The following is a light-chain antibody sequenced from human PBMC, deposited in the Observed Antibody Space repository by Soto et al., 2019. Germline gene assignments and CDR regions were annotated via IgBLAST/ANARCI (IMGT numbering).Light chain of an antibody. CDR2: EDN. V-gene: IGLV2-23*01. CDR3: CSYAGSNTYV. CDR1: SSDVGSYNL. J-gene: IGLJ1*01. Sequence: QSALTQPASVSGSPGQSITISCTETSSDVGSYNLVSWYQHHPGKAPKLMIYEDNKRPSGVSNRFSGSKSGNTASLTISGLQAEEEADYYCCSYAGSNTYVFGTGTKVTVL.